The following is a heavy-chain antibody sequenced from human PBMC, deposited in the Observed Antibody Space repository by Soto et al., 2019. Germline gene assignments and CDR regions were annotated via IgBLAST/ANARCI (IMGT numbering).Heavy chain of an antibody. CDR1: GYTFTSYG. Sequence: QVQLVQSGAEVKKPGASVKVSCKASGYTFTSYGISWVRQAPGQGLEWMGWISTYDSNTNYAEKFQDRVTMTTDTSTITLYMELTSLRSDDTAVYYGARASGHAKCDYWGQGTLVTVSS. CDR2: ISTYDSNT. J-gene: IGHJ4*02. CDR3: ARASGHAKCDY. V-gene: IGHV1-18*01. D-gene: IGHD2-8*01.